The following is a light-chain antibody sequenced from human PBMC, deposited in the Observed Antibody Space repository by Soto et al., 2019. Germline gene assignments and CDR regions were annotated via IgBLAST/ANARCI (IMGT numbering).Light chain of an antibody. CDR3: QQLNNYPRT. CDR1: QDIRSY. J-gene: IGKJ1*01. Sequence: DIQLTQSPSFLSASVGDRVTITCRASQDIRSYLAWYQQKPGKAPKLLIYVASTLQSGVPSRFSGSGSGTEFTLTISSLQPEDFATYYCQQLNNYPRTFGQGTKVEIK. CDR2: VAS. V-gene: IGKV1-9*01.